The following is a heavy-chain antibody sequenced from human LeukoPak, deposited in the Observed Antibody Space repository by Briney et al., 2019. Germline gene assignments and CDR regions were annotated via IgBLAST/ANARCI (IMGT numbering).Heavy chain of an antibody. CDR3: AKDPRGSYSRDYYYYMDV. Sequence: PGGSLRLSCAASGFTFSSYGMHWVRQAPGKGLEWVAVIWYDGSNKYYADSVKGRFTISRDNSKNTLYLQMYSLRAEDAAVYYCAKDPRGSYSRDYYYYMDVWGKGTTVTVSS. CDR1: GFTFSSYG. V-gene: IGHV3-33*06. D-gene: IGHD1-26*01. CDR2: IWYDGSNK. J-gene: IGHJ6*03.